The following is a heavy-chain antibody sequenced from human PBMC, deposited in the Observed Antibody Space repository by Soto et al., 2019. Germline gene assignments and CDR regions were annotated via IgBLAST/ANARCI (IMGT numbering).Heavy chain of an antibody. CDR2: ISAYNGNT. V-gene: IGHV1-18*01. CDR3: ARVISIAAAGTATYADY. Sequence: QVQLVQSGAEVKKPGASVKVSCKASGYTFTSYGISWVRQAPGQGLEWMGWISAYNGNTNYAQKLQGRVTMTTDTSTSTANMEMRILRSDDTAVNYCARVISIAAAGTATYADYWGQGTLVTGSS. CDR1: GYTFTSYG. J-gene: IGHJ4*02. D-gene: IGHD6-13*01.